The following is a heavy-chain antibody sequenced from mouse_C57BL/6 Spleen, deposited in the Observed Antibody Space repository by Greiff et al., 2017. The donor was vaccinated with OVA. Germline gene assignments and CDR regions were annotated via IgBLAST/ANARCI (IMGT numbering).Heavy chain of an antibody. V-gene: IGHV14-4*01. J-gene: IGHJ3*01. CDR3: TRRLQFAY. CDR1: GFNIKDDY. CDR2: IDPENGDT. D-gene: IGHD2-4*01. Sequence: VQLQQSGAELVRPGASVKLSCTASGFNIKDDYMHWVKQRPEQGLEWIGWIDPENGDTEYASKFQGKATITADTSSNTAYLQLSSLTSEDTAVYYCTRRLQFAYWGQGTLVTVSA.